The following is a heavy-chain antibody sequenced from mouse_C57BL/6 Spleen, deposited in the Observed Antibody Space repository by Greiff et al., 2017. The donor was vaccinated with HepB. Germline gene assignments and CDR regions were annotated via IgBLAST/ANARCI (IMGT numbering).Heavy chain of an antibody. J-gene: IGHJ3*01. CDR1: GYTFTSYW. CDR3: ARGFYDGYLPFAY. V-gene: IGHV1-55*01. CDR2: IYPGSGST. Sequence: QVQLQQPGAELVKPGASVKMSCKASGYTFTSYWITWVKQRPGQGLEWIGDIYPGSGSTNYNEKFKSKATLTVDTSSSTAYMQLSSLTSEDSAVYYCARGFYDGYLPFAYWGQGTLVTVSA. D-gene: IGHD2-3*01.